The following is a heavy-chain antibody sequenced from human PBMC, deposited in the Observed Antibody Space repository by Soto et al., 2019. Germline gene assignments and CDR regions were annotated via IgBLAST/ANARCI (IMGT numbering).Heavy chain of an antibody. D-gene: IGHD2-21*02. CDR2: ISHDGTNK. Sequence: GGSLRPSCTPSGLTFSAYGMHWVRQAPGKGLAWVAAISHDGTNKYYGDSVRGRFTISRDNSKNTLYLQMNTLRNEDTAVYYCAKESRSSAVTATRVYGMDVWGQGTTVTVSS. CDR3: AKESRSSAVTATRVYGMDV. J-gene: IGHJ6*02. V-gene: IGHV3-30*18. CDR1: GLTFSAYG.